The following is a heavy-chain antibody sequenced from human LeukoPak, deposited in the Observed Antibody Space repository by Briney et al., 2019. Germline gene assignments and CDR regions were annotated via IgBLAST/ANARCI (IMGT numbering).Heavy chain of an antibody. CDR1: GGSFSGYY. Sequence: SETLSLTCAVYGGSFSGYYWSWIRQPPGKGLEWIGEINHSGSTNYNPSLKSRVTISADSSKNQFSLKWYSVTAADTAVYYCAKNGQRGFSFDPWGQGTLVIVSS. V-gene: IGHV4-34*01. J-gene: IGHJ5*02. CDR2: INHSGST. CDR3: AKNGQRGFSFDP. D-gene: IGHD2-8*01.